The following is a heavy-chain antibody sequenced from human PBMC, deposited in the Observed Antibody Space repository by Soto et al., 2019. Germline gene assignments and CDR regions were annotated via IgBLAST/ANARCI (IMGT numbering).Heavy chain of an antibody. CDR1: GFTFTSSA. Sequence: SVKVSCKASGFTFTSSAVQWVRRARGQRLEWIGWIVVGSGNTNYAQKFQERVTITRDMSTSTAYMELSSLRSEDTAVYYCAADDGMGIAVIWGQGTLVTVSS. J-gene: IGHJ4*02. D-gene: IGHD6-19*01. CDR3: AADDGMGIAVI. CDR2: IVVGSGNT. V-gene: IGHV1-58*01.